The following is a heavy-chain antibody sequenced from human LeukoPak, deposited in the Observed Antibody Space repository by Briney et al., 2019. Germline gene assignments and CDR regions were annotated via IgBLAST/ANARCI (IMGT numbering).Heavy chain of an antibody. CDR3: AKDISAGTLSAFDI. CDR2: IKQDGSEK. J-gene: IGHJ3*02. Sequence: PGGSLRLSCAVSGFTFSTYWMSWVRQSPGKGLEWVANIKQDGSEKYSVDSVKGRFTISRDNAKNSLYLQMNSLRAEDMALYYCAKDISAGTLSAFDIWGQGTMVTVSS. V-gene: IGHV3-7*03. CDR1: GFTFSTYW. D-gene: IGHD6-13*01.